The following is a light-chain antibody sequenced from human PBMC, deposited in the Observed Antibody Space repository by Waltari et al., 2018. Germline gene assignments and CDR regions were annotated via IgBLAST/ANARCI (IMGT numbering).Light chain of an antibody. J-gene: IGLJ2*01. V-gene: IGLV7-46*01. CDR1: TDAVTSPKF. Sequence: QVVVTQESSLTVSPGGTVTLTCGSTTDAVTSPKFPSCFQQKPVQALTTLIYDTSNKNSWKPARFSGSLRGGKAALTLSGAQPEDEADYYCLLSYSGFRFFGGGTKLTVL. CDR2: DTS. CDR3: LLSYSGFRF.